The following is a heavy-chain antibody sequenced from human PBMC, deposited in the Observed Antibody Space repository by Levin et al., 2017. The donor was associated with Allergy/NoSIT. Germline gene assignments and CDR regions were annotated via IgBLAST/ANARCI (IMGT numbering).Heavy chain of an antibody. Sequence: SETLSLTCTVSGGSISSSSYYWGWIRQPPGKGLEWIGSIYYSGSTYYNPSLKSRVTISVDTSKNQFSLKLSSVTAADTAVYYCARTSSSWPYFDYWGQGTLVTVSS. J-gene: IGHJ4*02. CDR1: GGSISSSSYY. CDR3: ARTSSSWPYFDY. D-gene: IGHD6-13*01. V-gene: IGHV4-39*01. CDR2: IYYSGST.